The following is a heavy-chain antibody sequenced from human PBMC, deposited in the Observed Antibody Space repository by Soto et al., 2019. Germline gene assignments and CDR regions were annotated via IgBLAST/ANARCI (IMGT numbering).Heavy chain of an antibody. CDR1: GYTFTSYY. CDR2: INPSGGST. J-gene: IGHJ4*02. V-gene: IGHV1-46*01. D-gene: IGHD5-18*01. Sequence: ASVKVSCKASGYTFTSYYMHWVRRAPGQGLEWMGIINPSGGSTSYAQKFQGRVTMTRDTSTSTDYMELSNPRSEDPAGSDGSRVYHRDTRDGYVGSNGLVQWGQVPL. CDR3: SRVYHRDTRDGYVGSNGLVQ.